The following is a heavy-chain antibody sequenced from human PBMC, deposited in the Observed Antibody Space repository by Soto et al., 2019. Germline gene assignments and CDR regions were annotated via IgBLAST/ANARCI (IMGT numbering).Heavy chain of an antibody. CDR1: GGSISSGGYY. Sequence: PSETLFLTCTVSGGSISSGGYYWSWIRQHPGKGLEWIGYIYYSGSTYYNPSLKSRVTISVDTSKNQFSLKLSSVTAADTAVYYCARDQYYDSSGYIDYWGQGTLVTVSS. CDR3: ARDQYYDSSGYIDY. V-gene: IGHV4-31*03. D-gene: IGHD3-22*01. CDR2: IYYSGST. J-gene: IGHJ4*02.